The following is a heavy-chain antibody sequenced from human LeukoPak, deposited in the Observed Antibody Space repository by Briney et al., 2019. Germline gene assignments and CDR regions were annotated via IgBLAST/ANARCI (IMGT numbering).Heavy chain of an antibody. CDR3: ARVRYYCSSTSCYAPPYYYYGMDV. J-gene: IGHJ6*02. CDR1: GGSFSGYY. CDR2: INHSGST. Sequence: SETLSLTCAVYGGSFSGYYWSWIRQPPGKGLEWIGEINHSGSTNYNPSLKSRVTISVDTSKNQFSLKLSSVTAADTAVYYCARVRYYCSSTSCYAPPYYYYGMDVWGQGTTVTVSS. D-gene: IGHD2-2*01. V-gene: IGHV4-34*01.